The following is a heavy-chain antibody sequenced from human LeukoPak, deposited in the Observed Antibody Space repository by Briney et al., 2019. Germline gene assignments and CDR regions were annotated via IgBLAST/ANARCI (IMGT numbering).Heavy chain of an antibody. J-gene: IGHJ4*02. Sequence: GASVKVSCKASGYTFTSYGISWVRQAPEQGLEWMGWISAYNGNTNYAQKLQGRVTMTTDTSTSTAYMELRSLRSDDTAVYYCARDLWQAGGDYVFDYWGQGTLVTVSS. D-gene: IGHD2-21*02. CDR3: ARDLWQAGGDYVFDY. CDR2: ISAYNGNT. V-gene: IGHV1-18*01. CDR1: GYTFTSYG.